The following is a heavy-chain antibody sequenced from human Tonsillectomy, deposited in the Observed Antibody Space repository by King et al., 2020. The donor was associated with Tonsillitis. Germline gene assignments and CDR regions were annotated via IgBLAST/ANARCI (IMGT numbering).Heavy chain of an antibody. CDR3: ARDRSDGSGSYHYFYYYMDV. J-gene: IGHJ6*03. D-gene: IGHD3-10*01. CDR2: IWYDGNNN. V-gene: IGHV3-33*01. CDR1: GFTFSSYG. Sequence: VQLVESGGCVVQPGRALRLSCAAAGFTFSSYGMHWVRQAPGKGLERVAVIWYDGNNNYYADSVKGRFIISRDNPKNTLYLEMNILRAEDTAVYYCARDRSDGSGSYHYFYYYMDVWGEGTTVTVSS.